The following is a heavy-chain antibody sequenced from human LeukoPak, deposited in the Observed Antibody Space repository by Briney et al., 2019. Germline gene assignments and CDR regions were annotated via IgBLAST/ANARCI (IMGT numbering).Heavy chain of an antibody. Sequence: GRSLRLSCTASGFTFSSYGMHWVRQAPGKGLEWVAVIWYDGSNKYYADSVKGRFTISRDNSKNTLYLQMNSLRAEDTAVYYCARSQYYYDSSGLLRYWGQGTLVTVSS. V-gene: IGHV3-33*01. J-gene: IGHJ4*02. CDR3: ARSQYYYDSSGLLRY. CDR2: IWYDGSNK. CDR1: GFTFSSYG. D-gene: IGHD3-22*01.